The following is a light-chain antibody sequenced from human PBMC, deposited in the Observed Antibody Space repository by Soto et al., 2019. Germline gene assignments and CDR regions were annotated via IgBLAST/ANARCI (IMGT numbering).Light chain of an antibody. J-gene: IGKJ4*01. CDR2: GAS. V-gene: IGKV3-11*01. Sequence: EIVLSQSPATLSLSLGERATLSCRASQSLSGYLAWYQQKPGQPPRLLIYGASHRATGIPARFTGTGSGTDSTLTISRLEPEDFAVYYCQDRGNWPIYTFGGGTKLDLK. CDR1: QSLSGY. CDR3: QDRGNWPIYT.